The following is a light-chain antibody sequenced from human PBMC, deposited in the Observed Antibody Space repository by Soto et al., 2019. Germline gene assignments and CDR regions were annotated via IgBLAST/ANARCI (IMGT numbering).Light chain of an antibody. CDR1: QSISSW. CDR2: KAP. CDR3: QQYKSYWT. J-gene: IGKJ1*01. Sequence: DIQMTQSPSTLSASIGDRVTITFRASQSISSWLAWYQQKPGKAPKLLIYKAPSLESGVPSRFSGSGSGTEFTLTISSLQPDDFATYYCQQYKSYWTFGQGTKVDIK. V-gene: IGKV1-5*03.